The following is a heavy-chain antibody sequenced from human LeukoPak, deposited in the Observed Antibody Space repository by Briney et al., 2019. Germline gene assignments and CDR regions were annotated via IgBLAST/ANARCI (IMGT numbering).Heavy chain of an antibody. CDR2: ISSSSSYI. CDR1: GFTFNSNS. CDR3: ARPRGCGSARCNNFDS. V-gene: IGHV3-21*01. D-gene: IGHD2-2*01. J-gene: IGHJ4*02. Sequence: PGGSLRLSCAASGFTFNSNSMNWVRQAPGKGLEWVSSISSSSSYIYYADSVKGRFTISRDDAKNSLYLQMNNLRAEDTAVYYCARPRGCGSARCNNFDSWGQGTLVTVSS.